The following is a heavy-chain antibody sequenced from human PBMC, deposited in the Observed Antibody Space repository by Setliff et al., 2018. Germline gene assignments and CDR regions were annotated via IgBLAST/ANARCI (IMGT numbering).Heavy chain of an antibody. CDR2: IYYRGST. D-gene: IGHD3-3*01. Sequence: SETLSLTCAVSGYSISSGYNWGWIRQPPGKGLEWIASIYYRGSTSYNSSLKSRVSISVDTSKNQFSLKLSSVTAADTAVYYCARLGGPTLTISRVLVVSSFDPWGQGSRVTVSS. CDR1: GYSISSGYN. V-gene: IGHV4-38-2*01. J-gene: IGHJ5*02. CDR3: ARLGGPTLTISRVLVVSSFDP.